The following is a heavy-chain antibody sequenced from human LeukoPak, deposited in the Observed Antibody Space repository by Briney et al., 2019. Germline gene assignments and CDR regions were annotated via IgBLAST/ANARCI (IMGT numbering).Heavy chain of an antibody. Sequence: ASVKVSCKASGYTFTSYDINWVRQATGQGLEWMGWMDPNSGNTGYAQKFQGRVTMTRNTSISTAYMELSSLRSEDTAVYYCHRSGYYDSSGYSDYWGQGTLVTVSS. CDR2: MDPNSGNT. J-gene: IGHJ4*02. CDR3: HRSGYYDSSGYSDY. CDR1: GYTFTSYD. D-gene: IGHD3-22*01. V-gene: IGHV1-8*01.